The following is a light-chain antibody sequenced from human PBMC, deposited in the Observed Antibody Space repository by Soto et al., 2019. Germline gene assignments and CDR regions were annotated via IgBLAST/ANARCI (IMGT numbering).Light chain of an antibody. CDR1: QSVSSN. J-gene: IGKJ1*01. Sequence: EIVMTLSPATLSVSPGERATLSCRASQSVSSNLAWYQQKPGQTPRLLIYGASTRATAIPARYSGSGSGTEFNLTISSLQSEDFAVYYCQQYNNWPRTFGQGTKVDIK. CDR2: GAS. CDR3: QQYNNWPRT. V-gene: IGKV3-15*01.